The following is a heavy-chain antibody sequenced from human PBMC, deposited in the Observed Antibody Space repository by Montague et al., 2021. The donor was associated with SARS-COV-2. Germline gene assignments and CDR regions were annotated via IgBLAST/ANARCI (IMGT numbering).Heavy chain of an antibody. Sequence: SETLSLTCAVYGGSFSGYYWSWIRQPPGKGLEWIGEINHSGSTNYNPSLKSRVTISVDTSKNQFSLKLSSVTAADTVVYYCARRGYSYYYYGMDVWGQGTTVTVSS. J-gene: IGHJ6*02. CDR2: INHSGST. V-gene: IGHV4-34*01. CDR3: ARRGYSYYYYGMDV. D-gene: IGHD5-24*01. CDR1: GGSFSGYY.